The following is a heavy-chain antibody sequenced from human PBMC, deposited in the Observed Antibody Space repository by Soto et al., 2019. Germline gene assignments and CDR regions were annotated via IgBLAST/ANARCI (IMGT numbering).Heavy chain of an antibody. Sequence: VASVKVSCKTSGYTFSSYSINWVRQAPGQGLEWMAWISTYSGNTHYAERVQGRVTVTLEKSARTAFMEMRGLTSDDTAVYFCARDNGYYDLWGQGTLGTVSS. J-gene: IGHJ4*02. V-gene: IGHV1-18*04. CDR1: GYTFSSYS. CDR3: ARDNGYYDL. CDR2: ISTYSGNT.